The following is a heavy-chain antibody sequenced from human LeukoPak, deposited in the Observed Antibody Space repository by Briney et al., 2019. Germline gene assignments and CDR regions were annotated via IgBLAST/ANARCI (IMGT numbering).Heavy chain of an antibody. Sequence: SDTLSLTCSVSGDSISSHYWSWTRQPPGKGLEWIGYISYSGSTKYNPSLKSRVTISVDTSKAKFSLKLSSVTAADTAVYYCARGGTTVTPGLVWFDPWGQGTLVTVSS. J-gene: IGHJ5*02. CDR2: ISYSGST. CDR3: ARGGTTVTPGLVWFDP. CDR1: GDSISSHY. V-gene: IGHV4-59*11. D-gene: IGHD4-17*01.